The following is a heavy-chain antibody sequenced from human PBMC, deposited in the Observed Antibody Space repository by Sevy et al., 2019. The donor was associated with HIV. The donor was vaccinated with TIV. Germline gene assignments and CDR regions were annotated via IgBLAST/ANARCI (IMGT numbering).Heavy chain of an antibody. Sequence: GGSLRLSCAASGFTFSDFGMHWVRQAPGKGLEWVAVISFHETIKFYAESVKGRFTISRDNSKNTLYLEMNSLRAGDTALYYCAKDPEVVGAKIDFWGQGTLVTVSS. CDR2: ISFHETIK. J-gene: IGHJ4*02. D-gene: IGHD1-26*01. CDR3: AKDPEVVGAKIDF. V-gene: IGHV3-30*18. CDR1: GFTFSDFG.